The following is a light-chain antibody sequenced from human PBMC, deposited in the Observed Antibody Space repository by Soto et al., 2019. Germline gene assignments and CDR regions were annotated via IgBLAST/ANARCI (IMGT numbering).Light chain of an antibody. V-gene: IGKV3-20*01. Sequence: EIVLTQSPGTLSLSPGERATLSCRASQSVSNYLAWYQQKPGQAPRLLIYGASRRATAIPDRFSGSGSGTDFTLTISRVEPEYFAVYYCEEEGGSPQSFGQVTNVEIK. CDR1: QSVSNY. CDR2: GAS. CDR3: EEEGGSPQS. J-gene: IGKJ1*01.